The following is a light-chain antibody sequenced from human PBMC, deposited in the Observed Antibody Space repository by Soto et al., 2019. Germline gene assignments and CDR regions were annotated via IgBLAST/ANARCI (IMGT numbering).Light chain of an antibody. Sequence: IQVTQSPSSLSASVGDRITTTCRVSQGMSSYLAWYQQKPGKAPKLLIYAAYTLQSGVPSRFSGGGSGPDFTLTISNLQPEDIATYYCQQVDTSHSFGGGTKVEIK. CDR3: QQVDTSHS. CDR1: QGMSSY. J-gene: IGKJ4*01. CDR2: AAY. V-gene: IGKV1-9*01.